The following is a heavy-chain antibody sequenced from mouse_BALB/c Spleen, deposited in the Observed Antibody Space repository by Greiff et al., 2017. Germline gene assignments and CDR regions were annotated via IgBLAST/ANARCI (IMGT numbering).Heavy chain of an antibody. Sequence: LQQPGSELVRPGASVKLSCKASGYTFTSYWMHWVKQRPGQGLEWIGNIYPGSGSTNYDEKFKSKATLTVDTSSSTAYMQLSSLTSEDSAVYYCARWDTTVDPWFAYWGQGTLVTVSA. V-gene: IGHV1S22*01. CDR2: IYPGSGST. D-gene: IGHD1-1*01. CDR3: ARWDTTVDPWFAY. CDR1: GYTFTSYW. J-gene: IGHJ3*01.